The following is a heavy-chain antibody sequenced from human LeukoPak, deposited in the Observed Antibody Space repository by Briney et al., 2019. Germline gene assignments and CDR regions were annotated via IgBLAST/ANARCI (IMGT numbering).Heavy chain of an antibody. J-gene: IGHJ3*02. CDR2: ISWNSGSI. V-gene: IGHV3-9*01. Sequence: PGGSLRLSCAASGFTFDDYAMHWVRQAPGKGLEWVSGISWNSGSIGYADSVKGRFTISRDNAKNSLYLQMNSLRAEDTALYYCAKDIDDDAGNSDAFDIWGQGTMVTVSS. CDR3: AKDIDDDAGNSDAFDI. D-gene: IGHD4-23*01. CDR1: GFTFDDYA.